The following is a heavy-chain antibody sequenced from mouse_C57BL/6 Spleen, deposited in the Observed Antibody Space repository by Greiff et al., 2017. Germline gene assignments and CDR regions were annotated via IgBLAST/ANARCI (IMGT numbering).Heavy chain of an antibody. D-gene: IGHD2-1*01. CDR3: ARYYGNYDWFAY. CDR2: INPSTGGT. CDR1: GYSFTGYY. V-gene: IGHV1-42*01. Sequence: VQLQQSGPELVKPGASVKISCKASGYSFTGYYMNWVKQSPEKSLEWIGEINPSTGGTTYNQKFKAKATLTVDKSSSTVYMQLKSLTSEDSAVYYFARYYGNYDWFAYWGQGTLVTVSA. J-gene: IGHJ3*01.